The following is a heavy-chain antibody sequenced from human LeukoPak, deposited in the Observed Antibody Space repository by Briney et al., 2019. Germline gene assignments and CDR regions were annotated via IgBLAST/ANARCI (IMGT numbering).Heavy chain of an antibody. V-gene: IGHV5-51*01. CDR2: IYPGDSDT. Sequence: GESLKISCKGSGYSFNTYWIGWVRQMPGKGLEWMGIIYPGDSDTRYSPSFQGQVTISADKSISTAYLQWSSLKASGTAMYYCARGYCSSSRCYRALYDYWGQGTLVTVSS. CDR3: ARGYCSSSRCYRALYDY. CDR1: GYSFNTYW. J-gene: IGHJ4*02. D-gene: IGHD2-2*01.